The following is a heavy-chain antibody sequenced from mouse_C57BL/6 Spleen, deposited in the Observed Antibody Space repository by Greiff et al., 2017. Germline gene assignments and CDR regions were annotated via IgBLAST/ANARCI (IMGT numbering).Heavy chain of an antibody. CDR3: ARRETFSWYFDV. J-gene: IGHJ1*03. CDR1: GYAFSSYW. V-gene: IGHV1-80*01. Sequence: VQGVESGAELVKPGASVKISCKASGYAFSSYWMNWVKQRPGKGLEWIGQIYPGDGDTNYNGKFKGKATLTADKSSSTAYMQLSSLTSEDSAVYFCARRETFSWYFDVWGTGTTVTVSS. CDR2: IYPGDGDT.